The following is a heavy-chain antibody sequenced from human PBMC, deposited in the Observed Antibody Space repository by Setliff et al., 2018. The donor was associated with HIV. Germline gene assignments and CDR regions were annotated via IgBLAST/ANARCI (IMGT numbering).Heavy chain of an antibody. CDR2: VYYSGIT. V-gene: IGHV4-38-2*02. D-gene: IGHD3-16*01. Sequence: SETLSLTCTVSGYSISSGYWWVWIRQPPGKGLEWIGSVYYSGITHYNPSLGSRASISVDTSMNYLSLNLTSVTAADTAVYFCARDMMRWLVMVPGATRGYFDAWGQGALVTVSS. CDR3: ARDMMRWLVMVPGATRGYFDA. CDR1: GYSISSGYW. J-gene: IGHJ4*02.